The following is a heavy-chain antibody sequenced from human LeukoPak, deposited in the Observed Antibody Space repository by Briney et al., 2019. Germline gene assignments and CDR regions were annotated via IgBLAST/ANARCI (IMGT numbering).Heavy chain of an antibody. CDR3: ARDPHAGYSSSWRWFDP. V-gene: IGHV1-18*01. J-gene: IGHJ5*02. CDR1: GYTFTSYG. CDR2: ISAYNGNT. D-gene: IGHD6-13*01. Sequence: ASVKVSCKASGYTFTSYGISWVRQAPGQGLEWMGWISAYNGNTNYAQKLQGRATMTTDTSTSTAYMELRSLRSDDTAVYYCARDPHAGYSSSWRWFDPWGQGTLVTVSS.